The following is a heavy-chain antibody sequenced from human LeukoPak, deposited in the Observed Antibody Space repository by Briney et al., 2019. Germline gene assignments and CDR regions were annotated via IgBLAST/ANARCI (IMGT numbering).Heavy chain of an antibody. CDR2: IYTSGCT. J-gene: IGHJ6*03. D-gene: IGHD2/OR15-2a*01. Sequence: PSQTLSLTCTVSGGSISSGSYYWSWIRQPAGKGLEWIGRIYTSGCTNYNPSLKSRVTISVDTSKNQFSLKLSSVTAADTAVYYCARGNYYYYMDVWGKGTTVTVSS. CDR3: ARGNYYYYMDV. V-gene: IGHV4-61*02. CDR1: GGSISSGSYY.